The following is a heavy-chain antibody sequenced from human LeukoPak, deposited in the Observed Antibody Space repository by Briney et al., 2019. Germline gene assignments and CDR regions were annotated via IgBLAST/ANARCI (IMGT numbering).Heavy chain of an antibody. CDR3: ARGPDYDFWSGCHDYYYGMDV. CDR1: GGTFSSYA. Sequence: SVKVSCKASGGTFSSYAISWVRQAPGQGLEWMGGIIPIFGTANYAQKFQGRVTITADESTSTAYMELSSLRSEDTAVYYCARGPDYDFWSGCHDYYYGMDVWGQGTTVTVSS. D-gene: IGHD3-3*01. J-gene: IGHJ6*02. V-gene: IGHV1-69*13. CDR2: IIPIFGTA.